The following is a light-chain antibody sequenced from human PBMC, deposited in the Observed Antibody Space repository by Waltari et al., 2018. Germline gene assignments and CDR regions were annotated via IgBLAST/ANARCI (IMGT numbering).Light chain of an antibody. CDR3: QQYSDWPLT. CDR1: QSVNNK. V-gene: IGKV3-15*01. J-gene: IGKJ4*01. Sequence: EIVMTQSPATLSVSPGERVTLSCRASQSVNNKLAWYQQKPGQAPRLLIYDASTRATGIPTSSSGSGSGTEFTITISSLQSEDFAVYYCQQYSDWPLTFGGGTKVEIK. CDR2: DAS.